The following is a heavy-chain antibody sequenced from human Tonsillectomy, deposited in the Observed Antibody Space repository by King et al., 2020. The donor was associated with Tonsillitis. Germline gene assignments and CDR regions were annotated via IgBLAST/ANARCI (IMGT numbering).Heavy chain of an antibody. CDR3: ARISGGYSSGWYYYYYGMDV. CDR2: IDWDDDK. CDR1: GFSLSTSGMC. D-gene: IGHD6-19*01. J-gene: IGHJ6*02. V-gene: IGHV2-70*01. Sequence: TLKESGPALVKPTQPLTLTCTFSGFSLSTSGMCVSWIRQPPGKALEWLALIDWDDDKYYSTSLKTRLTISKDTSKNQVVLTMTNMDPVDTATYYCARISGGYSSGWYYYYYGMDVWGQGTTVTVSS.